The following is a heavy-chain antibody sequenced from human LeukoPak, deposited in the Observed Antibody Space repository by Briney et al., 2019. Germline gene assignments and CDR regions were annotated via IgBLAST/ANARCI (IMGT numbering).Heavy chain of an antibody. CDR1: GFVFSNFA. Sequence: GGSLRLSCGASGFVFSNFALSWVRQAPGKGLEWGSTIIGSGRSTFHAASVKGRFTISRDNSNNTLFLHMGSLRAADTAIYFCAKHPGPYGANPLNSWGLGTLVTVSS. CDR2: IIGSGRST. J-gene: IGHJ4*02. V-gene: IGHV3-23*01. CDR3: AKHPGPYGANPLNS. D-gene: IGHD4-23*01.